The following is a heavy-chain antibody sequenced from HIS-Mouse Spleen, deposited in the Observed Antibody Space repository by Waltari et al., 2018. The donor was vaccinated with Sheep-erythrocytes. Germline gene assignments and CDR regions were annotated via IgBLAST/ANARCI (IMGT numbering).Heavy chain of an antibody. CDR3: ARIPRIAVAGESFQH. V-gene: IGHV1-8*01. D-gene: IGHD6-19*01. J-gene: IGHJ1*01. CDR1: GYTYTSYD. Sequence: QVQLVQSGAEVKKPGASVKVSCKASGYTYTSYDINWVRQATGQGLEWMGWMKHNSGNTGYAQKFQGRVTMTRNTSISTAYMELSSLRSEDTAVYYCARIPRIAVAGESFQHWGQGTLVTVSS. CDR2: MKHNSGNT.